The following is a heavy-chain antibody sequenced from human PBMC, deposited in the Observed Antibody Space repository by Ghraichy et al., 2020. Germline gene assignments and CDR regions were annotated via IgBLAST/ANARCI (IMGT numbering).Heavy chain of an antibody. CDR3: VKSLSHGGWFEFEF. Sequence: GGSLRLSCAASGITFSTSAMNWVRQTPGKGLEWVAFILYDGNKEHYAESVKGRFTISRDNSKNTLFLQMTSLIPEDTAVYYCVKSLSHGGWFEFEFWGQGALVTVSS. CDR1: GITFSTSA. D-gene: IGHD6-19*01. CDR2: ILYDGNKE. J-gene: IGHJ4*02. V-gene: IGHV3-30*02.